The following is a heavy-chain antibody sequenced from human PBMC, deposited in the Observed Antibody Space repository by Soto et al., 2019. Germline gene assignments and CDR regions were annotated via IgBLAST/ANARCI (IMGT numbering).Heavy chain of an antibody. D-gene: IGHD3-10*01. V-gene: IGHV3-23*01. Sequence: EVQLLDSGGGLVQPGGSLRLSCADSGFIFKHYSMNCIRQAPGKGLEWVSSVSGSGDKTYYADSVKGRFTISRDNSKNTLFLDMSSLRAEDTAIYYWAASWFDFLYHFDYWGQGALVLVSS. CDR3: AASWFDFLYHFDY. CDR1: GFIFKHYS. J-gene: IGHJ4*02. CDR2: VSGSGDKT.